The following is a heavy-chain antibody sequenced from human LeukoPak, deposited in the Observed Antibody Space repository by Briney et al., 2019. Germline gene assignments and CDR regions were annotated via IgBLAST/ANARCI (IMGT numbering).Heavy chain of an antibody. V-gene: IGHV3-7*01. CDR1: GFTFSSYW. D-gene: IGHD3-3*01. Sequence: GGSLRLSCAASGFTFSSYWMSWVRQAPGKGLEWVANIKQDGSEKYYVDSVKGRFTISRDNAKNSLYLQMNSLRAEDTAVYYCARDVGYDFWSGYYPGSDFWGQGTLVTVSS. CDR3: ARDVGYDFWSGYYPGSDF. J-gene: IGHJ4*02. CDR2: IKQDGSEK.